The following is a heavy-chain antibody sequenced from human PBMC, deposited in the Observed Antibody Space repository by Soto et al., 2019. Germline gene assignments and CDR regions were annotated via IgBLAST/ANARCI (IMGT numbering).Heavy chain of an antibody. V-gene: IGHV4-4*02. D-gene: IGHD6-19*01. CDR2: IFHSGDT. CDR1: GDSISNSRW. J-gene: IGHJ3*01. CDR3: ADSTGWYRHDV. Sequence: QVQLQESGPGLVKPSGTLSLTCAVSGDSISNSRWWPWVRQPPGKGLEWVGDIFHSGDTNYNPSLKSRVVISIDKSQNQFSLKVSSVAAADAAVYYCADSTGWYRHDVWGQGTVVTVSS.